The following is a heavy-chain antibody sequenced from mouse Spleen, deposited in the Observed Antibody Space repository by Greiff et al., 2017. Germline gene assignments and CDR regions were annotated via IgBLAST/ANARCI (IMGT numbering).Heavy chain of an antibody. CDR2: IHPNSGST. J-gene: IGHJ2*01. CDR1: GYTFTSYW. D-gene: IGHD2-3*01. Sequence: VQLQQPGAELVKPGASVKLSCKASGYTFTSYWMHWVKQRPGQGLEWIGMIHPNSGSTNYNEKFKSKATLTVDKSSSTAYMQLSSLTSEDSAVYYCARRGYDGYPDYWGQGTTLTVSS. CDR3: ARRGYDGYPDY. V-gene: IGHV1-64*01.